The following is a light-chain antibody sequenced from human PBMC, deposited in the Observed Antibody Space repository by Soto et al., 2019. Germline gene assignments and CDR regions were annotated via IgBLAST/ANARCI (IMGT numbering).Light chain of an antibody. V-gene: IGKV3-15*01. CDR1: QNVNKY. J-gene: IGKJ1*01. Sequence: EIVSTQSPATLSLSPGERATLSCRASQNVNKYLAWYQQKPGQSPRLLVYGASARATGIPARFSGSGSGTEFTLTISSLQSEDFAVYYCQQYNKWPWTFGQGTKVDIK. CDR2: GAS. CDR3: QQYNKWPWT.